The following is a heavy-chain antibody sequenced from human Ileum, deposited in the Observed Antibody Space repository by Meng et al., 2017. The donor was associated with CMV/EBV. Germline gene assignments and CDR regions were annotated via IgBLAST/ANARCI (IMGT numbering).Heavy chain of an antibody. CDR3: AKVEGVYCTDVVCSMATGDDAFDI. D-gene: IGHD2-8*01. V-gene: IGHV1-18*01. CDR2: ISAYNGNT. J-gene: IGHJ3*02. CDR1: GYTFTSYG. Sequence: ASVKVSCKASGYTFTSYGISWVRQAPGQGLEWMGWISAYNGNTNYAQKLQGRVTMTTDTSTSTAYMELSSVTAADTAVYYCAKVEGVYCTDVVCSMATGDDAFDIWGQGTMVTVSS.